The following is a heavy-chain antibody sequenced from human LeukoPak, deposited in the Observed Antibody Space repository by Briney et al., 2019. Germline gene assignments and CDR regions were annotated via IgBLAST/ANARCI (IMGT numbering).Heavy chain of an antibody. J-gene: IGHJ5*02. CDR3: AKVGPARVRWFQFDP. CDR1: GGSISSGDYY. CDR2: IYYSGST. D-gene: IGHD4-23*01. Sequence: PSQTLSLTCTVSGGSISSGDYYWSWIRQPPGKGLEWIGYIYYSGSTYYNPSLKSRVTISVDTSKNQLSLKLSSVTAADTAVYYCAKVGPARVRWFQFDPWGQGTLVTVSS. V-gene: IGHV4-30-4*01.